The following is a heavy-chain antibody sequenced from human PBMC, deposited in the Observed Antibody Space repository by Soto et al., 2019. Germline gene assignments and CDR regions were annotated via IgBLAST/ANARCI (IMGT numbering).Heavy chain of an antibody. J-gene: IGHJ5*02. D-gene: IGHD1-26*01. Sequence: QLQLQESGPGLVKPSETLSLTCSLSGGAISDARFYWGWIRQSPGRGLEWIGSIYYTGTTFFNPSLQSRVTISVVTSENQFSLKLYSVTAADTALYFCARQKWEQPKWFDPWSQGTLVIVSP. CDR3: ARQKWEQPKWFDP. V-gene: IGHV4-39*01. CDR2: IYYTGTT. CDR1: GGAISDARFY.